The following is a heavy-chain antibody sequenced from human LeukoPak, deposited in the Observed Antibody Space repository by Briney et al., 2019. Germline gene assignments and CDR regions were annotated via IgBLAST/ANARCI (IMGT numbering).Heavy chain of an antibody. CDR1: GGSISSYY. V-gene: IGHV4-59*01. Sequence: KPSETLSLTCTVSGGSISSYYWSWIRQPPGKGLEWIGDIYYSGSTNYNPSLKSRVTISVDTSKNQFSLKLSSVTAADTAVYYCARGWKDYGSGRRYYYYYMDVWGKGTTVTISS. D-gene: IGHD3-10*01. CDR3: ARGWKDYGSGRRYYYYYMDV. CDR2: IYYSGST. J-gene: IGHJ6*03.